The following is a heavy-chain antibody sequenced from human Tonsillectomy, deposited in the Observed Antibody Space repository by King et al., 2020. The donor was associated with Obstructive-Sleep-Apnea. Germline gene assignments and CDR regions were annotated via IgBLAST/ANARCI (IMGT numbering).Heavy chain of an antibody. CDR1: GYTFTSYG. Sequence: QLVQSGTEVKKPGASVKVSCKASGYTFTSYGISWVRQAPGQGLEWMGWISAYNYNTNYAQKLQGRVTMTTETSTSTAYMELRSVRSDDTAVYYWAGDGGPYQLVSNWFDPWGQGTLVTVSS. J-gene: IGHJ5*02. D-gene: IGHD2-2*01. V-gene: IGHV1-18*04. CDR2: ISAYNYNT. CDR3: AGDGGPYQLVSNWFDP.